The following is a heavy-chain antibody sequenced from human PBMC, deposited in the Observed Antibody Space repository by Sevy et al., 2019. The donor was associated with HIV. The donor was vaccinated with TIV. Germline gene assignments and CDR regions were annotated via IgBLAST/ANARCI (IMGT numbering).Heavy chain of an antibody. CDR1: GYTFSAYH. V-gene: IGHV1-2*02. Sequence: ASVKVSCKASGYTFSAYHMHWVRQAPGQGLEWMGWINPNGGGTNFAQRFQGRVTVTWDASISTAHMELSRLRSDDTXXXXXXXXXXXXXXXXXXXXXYYGMDVWGQRTTVTVSS. CDR3: XXXXXXXXXXXXXXXXYYGMDV. CDR2: INPNGGGT. J-gene: IGHJ6*02.